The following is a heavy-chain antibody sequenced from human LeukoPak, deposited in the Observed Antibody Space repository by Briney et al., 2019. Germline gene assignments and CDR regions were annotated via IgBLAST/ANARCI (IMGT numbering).Heavy chain of an antibody. CDR2: INHSGST. J-gene: IGHJ5*02. V-gene: IGHV4-34*01. D-gene: IGHD2-2*01. CDR3: ARDGRYCSTTSCQGWFDP. CDR1: GGSFSGYY. Sequence: PSETLSLTCAVYGGSFSGYYWSWIRQPPGKGLEWIGEINHSGSTNYNPSLKSRVTISVDTSKNQFSLKLSSVTAADTAVYYCARDGRYCSTTSCQGWFDPWGQGTLVTVSS.